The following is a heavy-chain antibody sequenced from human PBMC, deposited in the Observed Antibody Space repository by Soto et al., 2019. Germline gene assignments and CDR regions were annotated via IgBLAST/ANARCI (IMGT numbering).Heavy chain of an antibody. V-gene: IGHV2-5*02. CDR2: IYWDDDK. CDR1: GFSLSTSGVG. D-gene: IGHD2-15*01. J-gene: IGHJ4*02. Sequence: QITLKESGPTLVKPTQTLTLTCTFSGFSLSTSGVGVGWIRQPPGKALEWLALIYWDDDKRYSPSLKSRLTITKDTSKNQVVLTMTNMDPVDTATYYCAHRDIVVVGDYFDYWGQGTLVTVSS. CDR3: AHRDIVVVGDYFDY.